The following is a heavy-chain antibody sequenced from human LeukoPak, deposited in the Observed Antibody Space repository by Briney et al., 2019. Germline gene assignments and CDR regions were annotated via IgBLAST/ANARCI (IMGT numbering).Heavy chain of an antibody. Sequence: ASVKVSCKASGYTFTGYYMHWVRQAPGQGLEWMGWINPNSGGTNYAQKFQGRVTMARDTSISTAYMELSRLRSDDTAVYYCARAVVYYYYGMDVWGQGTTVTVSS. CDR2: INPNSGGT. J-gene: IGHJ6*02. CDR3: ARAVVYYYYGMDV. D-gene: IGHD3-16*02. CDR1: GYTFTGYY. V-gene: IGHV1-2*02.